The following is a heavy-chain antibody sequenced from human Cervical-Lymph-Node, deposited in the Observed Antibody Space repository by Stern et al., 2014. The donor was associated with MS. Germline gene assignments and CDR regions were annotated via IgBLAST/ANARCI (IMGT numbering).Heavy chain of an antibody. CDR1: GFNFDGYG. Sequence: EVQLVESGGGLVQPGRSLRLSCAASGFNFDGYGMHWVRQAPGKGLEWVSGISWNSDKIVYAESVKGRFTISRDNAKDSLYLQMDSLRVEDTALYYCAKDRTSSSWGVDYWGQGTLVTVSS. V-gene: IGHV3-9*01. CDR3: AKDRTSSSWGVDY. CDR2: ISWNSDKI. D-gene: IGHD6-13*01. J-gene: IGHJ4*02.